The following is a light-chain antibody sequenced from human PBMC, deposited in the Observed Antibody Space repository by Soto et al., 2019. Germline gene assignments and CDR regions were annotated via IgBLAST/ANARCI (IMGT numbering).Light chain of an antibody. V-gene: IGKV3-20*01. CDR3: QQYGSSPRT. J-gene: IGKJ1*01. CDR1: QSVCSSY. CDR2: GAS. Sequence: EIVLTQSAGPLSFSPGERATLSCTASQSVCSSYLAWYQQKPGQAPRLLIYGASSRTTGIPDRFSGSGSGTDFTLTISRLEPEDFAVYYCQQYGSSPRTFGQGTKVEIK.